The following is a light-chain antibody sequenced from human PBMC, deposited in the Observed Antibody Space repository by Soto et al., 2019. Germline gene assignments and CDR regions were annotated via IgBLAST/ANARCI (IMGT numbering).Light chain of an antibody. CDR2: DAS. CDR3: QQYIKWPIT. J-gene: IGKJ5*01. CDR1: QNIRTN. V-gene: IGKV3-15*01. Sequence: EIVMTQSPATLSVSPGERATLSCRASQNIRTNLAWYQQKPGQAPRLLISDASTRATGIPARFSGSGSGTEFTLTVSSLQSEDFAVYYCQQYIKWPITFGQGTRLEIK.